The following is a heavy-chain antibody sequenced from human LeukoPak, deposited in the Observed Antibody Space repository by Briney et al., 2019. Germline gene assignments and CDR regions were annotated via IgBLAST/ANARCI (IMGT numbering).Heavy chain of an antibody. Sequence: SETLSLTCTVSGGSISSGDYYWSWIRQPPGKGLEWIGYIYYSGSTYYNPSLKSRVTISVDTSKNQFSLKLSSVTAADTAVYYCARGSKDYVWGSYRCWFDPWGQGTLVTVSS. CDR3: ARGSKDYVWGSYRCWFDP. CDR2: IYYSGST. D-gene: IGHD3-16*02. J-gene: IGHJ5*02. V-gene: IGHV4-30-4*01. CDR1: GGSISSGDYY.